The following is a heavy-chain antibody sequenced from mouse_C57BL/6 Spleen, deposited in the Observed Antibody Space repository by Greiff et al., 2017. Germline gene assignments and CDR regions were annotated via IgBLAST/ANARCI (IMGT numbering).Heavy chain of an antibody. D-gene: IGHD2-4*01. CDR2: INPYNGDT. CDR1: GYSFTGYF. V-gene: IGHV1-20*01. J-gene: IGHJ2*01. Sequence: EVQLQQSGPELVKPGDSVKISCKASGYSFTGYFMNWVMQSHGKSLEWIGRINPYNGDTFYNQKFKGKATLTVDKSSSTAHMELRSLTSEDSAVYYCARASYDYPYFDYWGQGTTLTVSS. CDR3: ARASYDYPYFDY.